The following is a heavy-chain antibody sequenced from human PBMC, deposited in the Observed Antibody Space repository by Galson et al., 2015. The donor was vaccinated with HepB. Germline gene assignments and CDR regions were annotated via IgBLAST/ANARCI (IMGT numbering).Heavy chain of an antibody. J-gene: IGHJ4*02. CDR1: GFTFSNYP. V-gene: IGHV3-30*04. CDR3: AKNYVEYSRYYFDY. D-gene: IGHD2/OR15-2a*01. Sequence: SLRLSCAPSGFTFSNYPMHWVRQAPGKGLEWVAVISYDGINKYYADSVKGRFTISRDNSKTTRYLQMNSLSAEDTAVYYCAKNYVEYSRYYFDYWGQGTLVTVSS. CDR2: ISYDGINK.